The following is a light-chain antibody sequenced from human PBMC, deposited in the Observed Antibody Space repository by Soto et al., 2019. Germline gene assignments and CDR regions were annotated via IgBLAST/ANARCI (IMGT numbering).Light chain of an antibody. CDR2: ASD. CDR3: SAGDDSLNGPV. Sequence: QSVLTQPPSASGTPGQRVSISCSGGGSNIGSNPVNWYQQLPGTAPKLLIYASDQRPSGVPDRFSGSKSGTSASLAISGLQSEDETDYYCSAGDDSLNGPVFGGGTKVTVL. CDR1: GSNIGSNP. V-gene: IGLV1-44*01. J-gene: IGLJ2*01.